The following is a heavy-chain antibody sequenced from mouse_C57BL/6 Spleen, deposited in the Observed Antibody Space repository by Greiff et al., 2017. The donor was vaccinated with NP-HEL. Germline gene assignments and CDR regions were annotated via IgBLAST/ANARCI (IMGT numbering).Heavy chain of an antibody. CDR1: GFTFSSYG. CDR2: ISSGGSYT. V-gene: IGHV5-6*01. J-gene: IGHJ2*01. CDR3: ARNGGYFDY. Sequence: EVKLMESGGDLVKPGGSLKLSCAASGFTFSSYGMSWVRQTPDKRLEWVATISSGGSYTYYPDSVKGRFPISRDNAKNTLYLQMSSLKSEDTAMYYCARNGGYFDYWGQGTTLTVSS.